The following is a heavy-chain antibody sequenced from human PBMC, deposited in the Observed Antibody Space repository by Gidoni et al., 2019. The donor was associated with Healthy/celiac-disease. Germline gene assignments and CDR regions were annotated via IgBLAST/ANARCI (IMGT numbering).Heavy chain of an antibody. J-gene: IGHJ5*02. Sequence: QITLKESGPTLVKPTQTLTLTCTFSGFSLSTSGVGVGWIRQPPGKALEWLALIYWNDDKRYSPSLKSRLTITKDTSKNQVVLTMTNMDPVDTATYYCAHRLGHFSDFWSGYQNNWFDPWGQGTLVTVSS. V-gene: IGHV2-5*01. D-gene: IGHD3-3*01. CDR1: GFSLSTSGVG. CDR2: IYWNDDK. CDR3: AHRLGHFSDFWSGYQNNWFDP.